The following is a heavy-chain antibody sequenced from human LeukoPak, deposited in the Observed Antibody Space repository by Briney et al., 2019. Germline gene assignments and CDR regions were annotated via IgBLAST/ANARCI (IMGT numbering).Heavy chain of an antibody. CDR3: ARDLALSRSVFKDGNC. J-gene: IGHJ4*02. CDR2: ISSSSSYI. V-gene: IGHV3-21*01. D-gene: IGHD6-6*01. CDR1: GFTFSSYS. Sequence: GGSLRLSCAASGFTFSSYSMNWVRQAPGNGLEWVSSISSSSSYIYYADSVKGRFTISRDNAKNSLYLQMNSLRAEDTAVYYCARDLALSRSVFKDGNCWGQGTLVTVPS.